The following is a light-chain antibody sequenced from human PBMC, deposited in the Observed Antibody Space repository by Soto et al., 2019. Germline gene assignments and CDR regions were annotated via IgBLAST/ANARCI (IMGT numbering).Light chain of an antibody. V-gene: IGKV3-20*01. CDR2: VAS. Sequence: EIVLTQSPGTLSLSPGERATLSCRARQSVSSSYLAWYQQRPGQAPRLLIYVASIRATGIPDRFSGSGSGTDFTLTISRLEPEDFAVYFCQQHGSSPWTIGQGTKVEIK. CDR1: QSVSSSY. CDR3: QQHGSSPWT. J-gene: IGKJ1*01.